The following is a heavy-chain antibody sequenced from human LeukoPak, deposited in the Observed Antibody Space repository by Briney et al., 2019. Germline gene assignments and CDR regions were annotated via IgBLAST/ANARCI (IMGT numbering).Heavy chain of an antibody. V-gene: IGHV1-69*05. CDR2: IIPIFGTA. Sequence: SVKVSCKASGGTFSSYAISWVRQAPGQGLEWMGGIIPIFGTANYAQKFQGRVTITTDESTSTAYMELRSLRSDDTAVYYCAREVVVPAELDYWGQGTLVTVSS. CDR1: GGTFSSYA. J-gene: IGHJ4*02. CDR3: AREVVVPAELDY. D-gene: IGHD2-2*01.